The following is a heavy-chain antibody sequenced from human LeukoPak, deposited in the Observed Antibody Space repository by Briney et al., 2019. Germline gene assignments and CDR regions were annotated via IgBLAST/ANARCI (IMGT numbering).Heavy chain of an antibody. CDR2: IDGGESR. CDR1: GFTFSDCY. D-gene: IGHD5-24*01. J-gene: IGHJ4*02. CDR3: AKDYVSGDGYWDFDY. V-gene: IGHV3-53*01. Sequence: GGSLRLPCAASGFTFSDCYMSWLRQAPGKGLEWVSGIDGGESRYYADSVKGRFTISRDKSKNTMSMEMNSLRVEDTGLYFCAKDYVSGDGYWDFDYWGQGILVIVSS.